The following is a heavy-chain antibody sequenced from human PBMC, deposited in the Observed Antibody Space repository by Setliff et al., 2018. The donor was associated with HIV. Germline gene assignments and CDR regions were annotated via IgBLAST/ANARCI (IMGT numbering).Heavy chain of an antibody. V-gene: IGHV1-69*13. Sequence: SVKVSCKASGYTFSSYAISWVRQAPGQGLEWMGGIMPIFGPANYAQKFQGRVTITRDEFTNTGYMELSSLRSEDTAVYYCATATGYHDSGSLQNWGQGTLVTVSS. J-gene: IGHJ4*02. CDR2: IMPIFGPA. CDR3: ATATGYHDSGSLQN. D-gene: IGHD3-10*01. CDR1: GYTFSSYA.